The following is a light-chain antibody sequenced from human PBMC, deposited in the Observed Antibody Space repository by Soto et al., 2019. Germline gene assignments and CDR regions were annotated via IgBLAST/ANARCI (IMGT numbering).Light chain of an antibody. V-gene: IGKV3-15*01. CDR1: QSVKSN. CDR2: GAS. CDR3: QQYNNWPPHT. Sequence: EIVMTQSPATLSVSPGERATLSCRASQSVKSNLAWYQQKPGRAPRLLIYGASTRATGIPARFSGSGSGTEFTLNISSLQSEDFAVYYCQQYNNWPPHTFGQGTKLEIK. J-gene: IGKJ2*01.